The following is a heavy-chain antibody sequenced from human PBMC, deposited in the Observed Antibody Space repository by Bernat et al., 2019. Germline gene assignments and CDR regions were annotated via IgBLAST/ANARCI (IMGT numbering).Heavy chain of an antibody. CDR2: IKGDGSSA. J-gene: IGHJ5*02. Sequence: EVQLVESGGGLVQTGGSLRLSCAASGFTFSAYWMHWVRQAPGEGLIWVSRIKGDGSSATYADSVKGRFTISRDNAKNTLYLQMNSLRVEDTAIYYCAKPVGVAYNWFDPWGQGPLVTVSS. D-gene: IGHD1-26*01. CDR3: AKPVGVAYNWFDP. V-gene: IGHV3-74*01. CDR1: GFTFSAYW.